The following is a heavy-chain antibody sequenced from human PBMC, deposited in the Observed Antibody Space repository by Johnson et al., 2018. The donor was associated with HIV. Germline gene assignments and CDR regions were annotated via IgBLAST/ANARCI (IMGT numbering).Heavy chain of an antibody. CDR2: INNDGSII. V-gene: IGHV3-74*02. CDR3: VRGFCSYGVCYTKVDGFDM. J-gene: IGHJ3*02. D-gene: IGHD2-8*01. Sequence: VQLVESGGASVQPGGSLRLSCAASGFNFSSHWMHWVRQVPGQGLVWVSRINNDGSIIRSAGSVKGRLTISSDNAKNMLFLEMNSLRPEDTAVYFCVRGFCSYGVCYTKVDGFDMWGQGTMVTVSS. CDR1: GFNFSSHW.